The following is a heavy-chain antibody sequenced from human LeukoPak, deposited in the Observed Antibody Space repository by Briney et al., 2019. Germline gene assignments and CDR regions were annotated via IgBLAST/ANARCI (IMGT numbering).Heavy chain of an antibody. CDR3: ASTYYDFWSGYYNWFDP. CDR2: IYYSGST. D-gene: IGHD3-3*01. V-gene: IGHV4-39*01. J-gene: IGHJ5*02. Sequence: PSETLSLTCTVSGGSISSSSYYWGWIRQPPGKGLEWIGSIYYSGSTYYNPSLKSRVTISVDTSKNQFSLKLSSVTAADTAVYYCASTYYDFWSGYYNWFDPWGQGTLVTASS. CDR1: GGSISSSSYY.